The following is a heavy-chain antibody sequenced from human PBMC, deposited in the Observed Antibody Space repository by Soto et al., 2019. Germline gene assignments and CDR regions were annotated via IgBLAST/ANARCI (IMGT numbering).Heavy chain of an antibody. V-gene: IGHV3-30*18. J-gene: IGHJ6*02. D-gene: IGHD3-9*01. CDR2: ISYDGSNK. CDR1: GFTFSSYG. CDR3: AKRDFEMANNVDYYYYGMDV. Sequence: QVQLVESGGGVVQPGTSLRLSCAASGFTFSSYGMHWVRQAPGKGLEWVAVISYDGSNKYYADSVKGRFTISRDNSKNTLYLQMNSLRAEDTAVYYCAKRDFEMANNVDYYYYGMDVWGQGTTVTVSS.